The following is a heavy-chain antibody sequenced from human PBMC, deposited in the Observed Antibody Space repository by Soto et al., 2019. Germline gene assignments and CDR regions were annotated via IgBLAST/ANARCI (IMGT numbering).Heavy chain of an antibody. J-gene: IGHJ4*02. CDR1: GFTFSSYG. CDR2: IWYDGSNK. D-gene: IGHD1-26*01. Sequence: QVQLVESGGGVVQPGRSLRLSCAASGFTFSSYGMHWVRQAPGKGLEWVAVIWYDGSNKYYADSVQGRFAISRDNSKNTLYLKMNSLRAEDTAVYDCARGDVGATLYYFDYWGQVTLVTVAT. V-gene: IGHV3-33*01. CDR3: ARGDVGATLYYFDY.